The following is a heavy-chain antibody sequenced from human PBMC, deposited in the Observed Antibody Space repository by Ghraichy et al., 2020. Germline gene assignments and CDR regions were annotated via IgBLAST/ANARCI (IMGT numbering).Heavy chain of an antibody. CDR1: GESFSGYY. Sequence: SETLSLTCAVYGESFSGYYWNWIRQPPGKGLEWIGESDHSGITNYNPSLESRVTVSVDTSKNQFSLKLSSVTAADTAMYYCARGRLQKTSGSYLYWGQGTLVTVSS. V-gene: IGHV4-34*01. J-gene: IGHJ4*02. CDR2: SDHSGIT. CDR3: ARGRLQKTSGSYLY. D-gene: IGHD1-26*01.